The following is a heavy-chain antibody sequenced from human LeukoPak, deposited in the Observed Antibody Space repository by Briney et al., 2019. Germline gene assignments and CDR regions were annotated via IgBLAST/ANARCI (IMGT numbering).Heavy chain of an antibody. V-gene: IGHV3-64*01. J-gene: IGHJ4*02. Sequence: PGGSLRLSCAASGFTFSSYTMHWVRQAPGKGLEYVSGISSNGGTTYYTNSVEGRFTVSRDNSKNTLYLQMGSLRPADMAVYYCARALGGGPGAVGFDYWGQGTLVTVSS. CDR3: ARALGGGPGAVGFDY. D-gene: IGHD4-23*01. CDR1: GFTFSSYT. CDR2: ISSNGGTT.